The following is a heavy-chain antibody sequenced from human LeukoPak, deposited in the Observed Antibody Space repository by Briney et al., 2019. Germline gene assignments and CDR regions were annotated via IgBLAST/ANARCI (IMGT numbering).Heavy chain of an antibody. CDR3: ARAPRPPWDDSSGLDY. D-gene: IGHD3-22*01. CDR2: INPNGGST. J-gene: IGHJ4*02. Sequence: ASVKVSCKASGYTFTNYYMHWVRQAPGQGLEWMGIINPNGGSTSYAQKLQGRVTMTRDTSTSTVYMDLSSLRSEDTAVYYCARAPRPPWDDSSGLDYWGQGTLVTVSS. CDR1: GYTFTNYY. V-gene: IGHV1-46*01.